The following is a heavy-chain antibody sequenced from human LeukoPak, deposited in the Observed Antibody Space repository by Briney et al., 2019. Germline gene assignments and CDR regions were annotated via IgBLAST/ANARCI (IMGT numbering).Heavy chain of an antibody. J-gene: IGHJ2*01. V-gene: IGHV2-5*02. D-gene: IGHD2-21*02. CDR2: IYWDDDK. CDR1: GFSLSTIDEG. Sequence: NGSDPTLVKTTLALTLTCTFSGFSLSTIDEGLSWFRQPPGKALEWLALIYWDDDKRYSPSLKSRLTITKDTSKNQVVLTMTNMDPVDTATYYCAHSITAGAYCGGDCYRYWYFDLWGRGTLVTVSS. CDR3: AHSITAGAYCGGDCYRYWYFDL.